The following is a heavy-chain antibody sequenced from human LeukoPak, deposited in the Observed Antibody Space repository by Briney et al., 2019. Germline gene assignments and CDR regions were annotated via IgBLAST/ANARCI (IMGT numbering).Heavy chain of an antibody. V-gene: IGHV4-59*01. CDR1: GGSFSSYY. CDR2: IYYSGST. J-gene: IGHJ6*02. CDR3: ARVNTAVGATVTSDYYGMDV. Sequence: SETLSLTCAVYGGSFSSYYWSWIRQPPGKGLEWIGYIYYSGSTNYNPSLKSRVTISVDTSKNQFSLKLSSVTAADTAVYYCARVNTAVGATVTSDYYGMDVWGQGTTVTVSS. D-gene: IGHD4-17*01.